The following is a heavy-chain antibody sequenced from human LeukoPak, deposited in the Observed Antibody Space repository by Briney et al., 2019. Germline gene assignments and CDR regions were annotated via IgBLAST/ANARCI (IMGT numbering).Heavy chain of an antibody. V-gene: IGHV3-30*18. CDR1: GFTFSTYA. CDR3: AKADRTAASGACSF. CDR2: ISHDGNNK. D-gene: IGHD6-13*01. Sequence: PGSSLRLSCAASGFTFSTYAMYWVRQAPGKGLEWVAVISHDGNNKYYADSVKGRFTISRDNSKNTLYLQMDSLRAEDTALYNCAKADRTAASGACSFWGQGTLVTVSS. J-gene: IGHJ4*02.